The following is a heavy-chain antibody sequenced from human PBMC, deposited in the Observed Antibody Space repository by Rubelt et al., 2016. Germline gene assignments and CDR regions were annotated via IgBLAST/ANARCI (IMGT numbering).Heavy chain of an antibody. Sequence: QVQLVQSGAEVKKPGASVKVSCKASGYTFTSYYMHWVRQAPGQGLEWMGLINPSGVSPSYAQRFQGRVTMTRETSTSTVYMELSSLKSEDTAVYYCARVKLGALPAFDYWGQGTLVTVSS. V-gene: IGHV1-46*01. CDR1: GYTFTSYY. CDR3: ARVKLGALPAFDY. CDR2: INPSGVSP. J-gene: IGHJ4*02. D-gene: IGHD1-26*01.